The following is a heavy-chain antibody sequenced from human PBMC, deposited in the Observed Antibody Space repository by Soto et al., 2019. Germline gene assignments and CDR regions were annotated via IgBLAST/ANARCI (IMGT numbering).Heavy chain of an antibody. CDR3: AGLGYSSQDF. D-gene: IGHD5-18*01. Sequence: GGSLRLSCEASGLTFRSYALNWVRQAPGKGLEWVSAISGIGDGTDYADSVKGRVTVSRDNFKNTMYMQMNSLRAEDTAVYYCAGLGYSSQDFWGQGPLFTVSS. J-gene: IGHJ4*02. V-gene: IGHV3-23*01. CDR2: ISGIGDGT. CDR1: GLTFRSYA.